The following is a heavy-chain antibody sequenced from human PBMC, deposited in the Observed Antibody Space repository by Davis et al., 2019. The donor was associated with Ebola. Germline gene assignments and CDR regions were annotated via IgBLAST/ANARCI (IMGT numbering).Heavy chain of an antibody. CDR2: ISGSGGST. D-gene: IGHD1-26*01. Sequence: GESLKISCAASGFTFSSYAMSWVRQAPGKGLEWVSAISGSGGSTYYADSVKSRFTISRDNSKNTLYLQMNSLRAEDTAVYYCAKTLGELLRYYFDYWGQGTLVTVSS. J-gene: IGHJ4*02. CDR3: AKTLGELLRYYFDY. V-gene: IGHV3-23*01. CDR1: GFTFSSYA.